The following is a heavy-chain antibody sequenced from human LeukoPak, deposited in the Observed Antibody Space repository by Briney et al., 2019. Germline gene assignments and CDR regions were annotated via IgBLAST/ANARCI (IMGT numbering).Heavy chain of an antibody. CDR2: IDHSGDT. J-gene: IGHJ1*01. V-gene: IGHV4-34*01. CDR3: ARGSPFQE. Sequence: SETLSLTCAVYGGSISGFYYTWIRQPPGKGLEWIGEIDHSGDTNCNPSLKGRAIVSVDTSKSQFSLKLTSVTAADAAVYYCARGSPFQEWGQGTLVTVSS. CDR1: GGSISGFY.